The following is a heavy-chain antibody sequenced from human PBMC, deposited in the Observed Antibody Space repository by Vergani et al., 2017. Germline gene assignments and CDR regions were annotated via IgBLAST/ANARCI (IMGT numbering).Heavy chain of an antibody. CDR3: ASDHFAYSGSYGLDY. CDR2: ISSSGSTI. CDR1: GFTFSSYE. D-gene: IGHD1-26*01. V-gene: IGHV3-48*03. Sequence: EVQLVESGGGLVQPGGSLRLSCAASGFTFSSYEMNWVRQAPGKGLEWVSYISSSGSTIYYADSVKGRFTISRVNAKNSLYLQMNSLRAEDTAVYYCASDHFAYSGSYGLDYWGQGTLVTVSS. J-gene: IGHJ4*02.